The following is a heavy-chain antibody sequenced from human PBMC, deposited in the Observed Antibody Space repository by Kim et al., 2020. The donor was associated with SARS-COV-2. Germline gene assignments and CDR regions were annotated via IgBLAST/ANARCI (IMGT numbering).Heavy chain of an antibody. CDR1: GFTFSSYE. J-gene: IGHJ3*02. Sequence: GGSLRLSCAASGFTFSSYEMNWVRRAPGKGLEWISYITGSGSAIYYADSVKGRFTISRDNAKNSLYLQMNSLRDEDTAVYFCASETERSSKNAFDIWGQGTMVTVSS. V-gene: IGHV3-48*03. D-gene: IGHD1-1*01. CDR2: ITGSGSAI. CDR3: ASETERSSKNAFDI.